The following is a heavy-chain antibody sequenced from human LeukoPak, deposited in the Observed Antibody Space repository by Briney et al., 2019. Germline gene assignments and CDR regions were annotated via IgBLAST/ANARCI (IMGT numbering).Heavy chain of an antibody. D-gene: IGHD3-9*01. CDR1: GGSISSSNYY. CDR2: MYYSGST. Sequence: PSGTLSLTCTVSGGSISSSNYYWGWVRQPPGKGLEWIGGMYYSGSTYYNPSLKSRVTISGDTSKNQFSLKLTSVTAADTAVYFCARSLLYGQTGCQYDYWGQGTLVTVSS. V-gene: IGHV4-39*01. J-gene: IGHJ4*02. CDR3: ARSLLYGQTGCQYDY.